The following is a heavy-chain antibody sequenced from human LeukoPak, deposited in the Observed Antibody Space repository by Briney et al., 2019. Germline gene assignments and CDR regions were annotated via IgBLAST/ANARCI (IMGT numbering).Heavy chain of an antibody. CDR2: IYYTGGT. CDR3: ARLAKVESRSLAHYFDS. J-gene: IGHJ4*02. D-gene: IGHD1-26*01. Sequence: PSETLSLTCTVSGASISPDYWSWIRQPPGKGLEFIGYIYYTGGTNYNPSLKSRVTISVDTFKNQFSLKLISVTAADTAVYRCARLAKVESRSLAHYFDSWGQGALVTVSS. V-gene: IGHV4-59*01. CDR1: GASISPDY.